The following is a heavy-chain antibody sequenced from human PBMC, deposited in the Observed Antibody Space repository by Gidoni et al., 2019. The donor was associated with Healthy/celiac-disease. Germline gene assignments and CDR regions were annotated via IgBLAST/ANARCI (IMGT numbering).Heavy chain of an antibody. CDR3: AIMSTPYNWNDGEFWWFDP. Sequence: QVQLVQSGAEVKKPGASVKVSCKASGYTFTSYGISWVRQAPGQGLEWMGWISAYNGNTNYAQKLQGRVTMTTDTSTSTAYMELRSLRSDDTAVYYCAIMSTPYNWNDGEFWWFDPWGQGTLVTVSS. V-gene: IGHV1-18*01. CDR1: GYTFTSYG. D-gene: IGHD1-20*01. CDR2: ISAYNGNT. J-gene: IGHJ5*02.